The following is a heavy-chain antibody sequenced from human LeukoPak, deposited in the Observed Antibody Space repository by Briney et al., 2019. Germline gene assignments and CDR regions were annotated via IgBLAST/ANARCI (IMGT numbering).Heavy chain of an antibody. CDR2: ISDTGFSI. CDR1: GGSISCGDYY. D-gene: IGHD6-19*01. Sequence: PSETLSLTCTVSGGSISCGDYYWSWIRQAPGKGLEWVSYISDTGFSIYYADSVKGRFTISRDNAKNSLSLQMDSLRAEDTAVYYCVSALVAGTTHWGQGTLVTVSS. CDR3: VSALVAGTTH. V-gene: IGHV3-11*04. J-gene: IGHJ4*02.